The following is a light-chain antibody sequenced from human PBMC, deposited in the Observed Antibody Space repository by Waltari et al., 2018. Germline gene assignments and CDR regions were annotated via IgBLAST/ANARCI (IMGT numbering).Light chain of an antibody. CDR1: QSLSVAY. CDR2: GAS. V-gene: IGKV3-20*01. J-gene: IGKJ2*01. CDR3: QQYDTSPGT. Sequence: PGERATLSCRASQSLSVAYLAWYQQKSGQAPRLLIYGASYRATDIPDRFSGSGSGTDFTLTISRLEPEDFAVYYCQQYDTSPGTFGQGTKLEIK.